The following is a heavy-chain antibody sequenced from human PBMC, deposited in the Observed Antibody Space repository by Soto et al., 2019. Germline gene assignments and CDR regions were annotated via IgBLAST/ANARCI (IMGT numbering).Heavy chain of an antibody. CDR2: ITRGGSTM. CDR1: GFIFSSYT. Sequence: GGSLRLSCAASGFIFSSYTMNWVRQAPGKGLKWVSYITRGGSTMSNADTVRGRFTISRDNAKNLIYLHMNSLRAEDTAVYYCAKGGSTWSADYWGQGT. V-gene: IGHV3-48*01. CDR3: AKGGSTWSADY. D-gene: IGHD6-13*01. J-gene: IGHJ4*02.